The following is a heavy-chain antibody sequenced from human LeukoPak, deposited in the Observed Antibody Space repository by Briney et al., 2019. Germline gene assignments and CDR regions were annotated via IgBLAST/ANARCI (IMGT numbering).Heavy chain of an antibody. D-gene: IGHD3-3*01. CDR2: IYYSGST. CDR1: GGSISSGDYY. J-gene: IGHJ6*03. V-gene: IGHV4-30-4*08. CDR3: ARAIFGVVRYYYYMDA. Sequence: SETLSLTCTVSGGSISSGDYYWSWIRQPPGKGLEWIGYIYYSGSTYYNPSLKSRVTISVDTSKNQFSLKLSSVTAADTAVYYCARAIFGVVRYYYYMDAWGKGTTVTVSS.